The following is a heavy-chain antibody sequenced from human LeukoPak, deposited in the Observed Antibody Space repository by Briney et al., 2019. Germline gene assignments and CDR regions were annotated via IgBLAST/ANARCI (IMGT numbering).Heavy chain of an antibody. CDR2: IYYSGST. J-gene: IGHJ5*02. CDR3: AREYSSSSGFDP. Sequence: SETLSLTCTVSGGSISSSSYYWGWIRQPPGKGLEWIGSIYYSGSTYYNPSLKSRVTISVDTSKNQFSLELSSVTAADTAVYYCAREYSSSSGFDPWGQGTLVTVSS. D-gene: IGHD6-6*01. CDR1: GGSISSSSYY. V-gene: IGHV4-39*02.